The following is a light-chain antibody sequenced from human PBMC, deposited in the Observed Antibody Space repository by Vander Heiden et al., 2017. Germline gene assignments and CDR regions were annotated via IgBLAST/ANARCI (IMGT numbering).Light chain of an antibody. Sequence: EIVLTQSPATLSLSPGERATLSCRASQSVSSYLAWYQQKPGQAPRLLIYDASNRATGIPARFSGSGSGTDFALTISSLEPEDFAVYYCQQRSNWPTVGQGTRLEMK. CDR2: DAS. V-gene: IGKV3-11*01. CDR1: QSVSSY. CDR3: QQRSNWPT. J-gene: IGKJ5*01.